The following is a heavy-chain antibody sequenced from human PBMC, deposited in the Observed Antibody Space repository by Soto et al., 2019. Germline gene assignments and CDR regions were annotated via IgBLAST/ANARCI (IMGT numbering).Heavy chain of an antibody. CDR1: GGTCSSYA. Sequence: PVNVSRKASGGTCSSYAISWLRQAPGQGLEWMGGIIPIFGTANYAQKFQGRVTITADESTSTAYMELSSLRSEDTAVYYCAISHGPDAFDIWGQGKMVTVS. CDR2: IIPIFGTA. J-gene: IGHJ3*02. V-gene: IGHV1-69*13. CDR3: AISHGPDAFDI.